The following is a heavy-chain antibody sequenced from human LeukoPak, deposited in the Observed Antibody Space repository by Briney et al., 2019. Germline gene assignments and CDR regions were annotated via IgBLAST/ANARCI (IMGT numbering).Heavy chain of an antibody. J-gene: IGHJ5*02. Sequence: PSETLSLTCTVSGGSISSGRFYWSWIRQPAGKGLEWIGRIFTSGSTNYNPSLKSRVSIPVNTSKNQFSLKLSSVTAADTAVYYCARADYDILTGYPPSPWFDPWGQGTLVTVSS. CDR2: IFTSGST. V-gene: IGHV4-61*02. CDR3: ARADYDILTGYPPSPWFDP. D-gene: IGHD3-9*01. CDR1: GGSISSGRFY.